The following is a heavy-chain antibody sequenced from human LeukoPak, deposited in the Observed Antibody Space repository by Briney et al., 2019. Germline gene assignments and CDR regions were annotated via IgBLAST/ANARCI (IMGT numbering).Heavy chain of an antibody. CDR1: GFTFDDYA. Sequence: GRSLRLSCAASGFTFDDYAMHWVRQAPGKGLEWVSGISWNSGSIGYADSVKGRFTISRDNAKNSLYLQMNSLRAEDTAVYYCAGGRAEARYWGQGTLVTVSS. CDR2: ISWNSGSI. V-gene: IGHV3-9*01. CDR3: AGGRAEARY. J-gene: IGHJ4*02. D-gene: IGHD1-26*01.